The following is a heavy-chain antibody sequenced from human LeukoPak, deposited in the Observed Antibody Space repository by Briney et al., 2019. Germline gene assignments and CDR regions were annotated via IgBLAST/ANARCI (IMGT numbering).Heavy chain of an antibody. J-gene: IGHJ4*02. CDR2: ISASGAST. CDR1: GFTFSSYA. D-gene: IGHD3-10*01. CDR3: AKDRAQTPLKY. Sequence: PGGSLRLSCAASGFTFSSYAMSWVRQAPGKGLEWVSAISASGASTFYADSVKGRFTISSDNSKNTLYLQMNSLRADDTAVYYCAKDRAQTPLKYWGQGTLVTVSS. V-gene: IGHV3-23*01.